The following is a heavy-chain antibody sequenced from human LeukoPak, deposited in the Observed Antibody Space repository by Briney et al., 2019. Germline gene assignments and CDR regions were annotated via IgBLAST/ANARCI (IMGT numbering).Heavy chain of an antibody. Sequence: EASETLSLTCTASGNSISSGDYYWSWIRQPAGKGLEWIGRIYTSGSTTYNPSLKSRFTISGDTSENQFSLRLSSVTAADTAVYYCARASYSYDISGWVPFDYWGQGTLVTVSS. J-gene: IGHJ4*02. CDR3: ARASYSYDISGWVPFDY. V-gene: IGHV4-61*02. CDR2: IYTSGST. D-gene: IGHD3-22*01. CDR1: GNSISSGDYY.